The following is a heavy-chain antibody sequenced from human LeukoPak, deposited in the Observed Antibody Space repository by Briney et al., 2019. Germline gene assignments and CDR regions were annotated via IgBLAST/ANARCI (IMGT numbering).Heavy chain of an antibody. V-gene: IGHV5-51*01. D-gene: IGHD4-17*01. CDR2: IYPGDSAT. J-gene: IGHJ4*02. CDR1: GSSITSYW. CDR3: ARLSGYGDYVWY. Sequence: GESLKISCTGSGSSITSYWIGWVRQLPGKGLEMMWIIYPGDSATKYNPSLQGHATISADTSISTAYLQWSSLKASDTAMYYCARLSGYGDYVWYWGQGTLVTVSS.